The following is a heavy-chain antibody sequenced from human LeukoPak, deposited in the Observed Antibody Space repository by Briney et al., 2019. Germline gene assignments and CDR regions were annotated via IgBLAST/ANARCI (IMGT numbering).Heavy chain of an antibody. V-gene: IGHV3-66*03. CDR1: GFTLTTNY. J-gene: IGHJ6*03. CDR3: ARDHMRGYIFMDV. D-gene: IGHD3-3*01. Sequence: VGSLRLSCAASGFTLTTNYMTWVRQAPGKGLEWVSVIYISGNTYYTDSVKGRFTISRDNSKNTLYLQMNSLRPEDTAVYYCARDHMRGYIFMDVWGKGTTVTVSS. CDR2: IYISGNT.